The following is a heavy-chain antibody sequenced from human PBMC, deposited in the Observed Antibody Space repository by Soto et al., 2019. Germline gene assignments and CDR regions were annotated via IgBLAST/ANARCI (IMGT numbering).Heavy chain of an antibody. J-gene: IGHJ6*02. CDR3: ARHWTNSSSWSLYYHYGMDV. V-gene: IGHV5-51*01. Sequence: GESLKISCKGSGYSFTSYWIGWVRQMPGKGLEWMGIIYPGDSDTRYSPSFQGQVTISADKSISTAYLQWSSLKASDTAMYYCARHWTNSSSWSLYYHYGMDVWGQGTTVTVSS. CDR2: IYPGDSDT. CDR1: GYSFTSYW. D-gene: IGHD6-13*01.